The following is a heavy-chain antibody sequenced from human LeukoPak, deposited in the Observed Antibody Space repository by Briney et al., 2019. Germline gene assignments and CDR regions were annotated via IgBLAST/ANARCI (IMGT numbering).Heavy chain of an antibody. CDR1: GFTFSSYW. CDR2: IASDGSST. J-gene: IGHJ4*02. D-gene: IGHD4-23*01. CDR3: ARGRPHGNDY. Sequence: GGSLRLSCAASGFTFSSYWMNWVRQAPGKGLVWVSRIASDGSSTAYADSVKGRFSISRDNAKNTLYLQMNSLRVEDTAVYYCARGRPHGNDYWGQGTLVTVSS. V-gene: IGHV3-74*01.